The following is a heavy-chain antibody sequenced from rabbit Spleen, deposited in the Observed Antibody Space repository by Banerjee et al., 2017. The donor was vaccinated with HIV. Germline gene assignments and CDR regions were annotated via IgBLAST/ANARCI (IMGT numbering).Heavy chain of an antibody. Sequence: QQQLVESGGGLVKPGASLTLTCTASGFSFNDDDEMCWVRQSPGKGLKWIACINTWSSSSFAACGTEGLFSMTKTSTTAVILLMTSLAAADAASYFSAHDLTSVIGYNFNLWGQGTLVTVS. D-gene: IGHD1-1*01. CDR3: AHDLTSVIGYNFNL. CDR2: INTWSSSS. CDR1: GFSFNDDDE. J-gene: IGHJ4*01. V-gene: IGHV1S45*01.